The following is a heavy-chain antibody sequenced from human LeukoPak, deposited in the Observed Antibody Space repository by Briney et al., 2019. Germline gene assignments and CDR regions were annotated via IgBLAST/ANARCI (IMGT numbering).Heavy chain of an antibody. CDR3: ARDWGIGYDY. J-gene: IGHJ4*02. V-gene: IGHV4-31*03. D-gene: IGHD3-16*01. CDR2: IYYSGST. CDR1: GGSISSGGYY. Sequence: SQTLSLTCTVSGGSISSGGYYWRWIRQHPGKGLEWIGYIYYSGSTYYNPSLKSRVTISVDTSKNQFSLKLSSVTAADTAVYYCARDWGIGYDYWGQGTLVTVSS.